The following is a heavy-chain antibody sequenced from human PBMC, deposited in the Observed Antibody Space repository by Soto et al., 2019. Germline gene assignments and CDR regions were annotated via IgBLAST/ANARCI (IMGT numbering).Heavy chain of an antibody. Sequence: EVQLVESGGGLVQPGRSLRLSCGASGFTFDDYAMHWVRQAPGKGLEWVSGISWNSGSIGYADSVKGRFTISRDNAKNSVYLQMNSLRAEDTALYYCAKGRCHVVVVAGFDYWGQGTLVNVSS. CDR1: GFTFDDYA. J-gene: IGHJ4*02. V-gene: IGHV3-9*01. CDR2: ISWNSGSI. D-gene: IGHD2-15*01. CDR3: AKGRCHVVVVAGFDY.